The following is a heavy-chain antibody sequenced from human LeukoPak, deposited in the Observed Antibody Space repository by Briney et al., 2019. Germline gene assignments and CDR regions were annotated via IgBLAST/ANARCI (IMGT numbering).Heavy chain of an antibody. V-gene: IGHV4-39*07. CDR1: GGSISSSSYY. CDR3: ARPFWSGYNWFDP. CDR2: IYYSGST. J-gene: IGHJ5*02. D-gene: IGHD3-3*01. Sequence: PSETLSLTCTVSGGSISSSSYYWGWIRQPPGKGLEWIGSIYYSGSTYYNPSLKSRVTISVDTSKNQFSLKLSSVTAADTAVYYCARPFWSGYNWFDPWGQGTLVTVSS.